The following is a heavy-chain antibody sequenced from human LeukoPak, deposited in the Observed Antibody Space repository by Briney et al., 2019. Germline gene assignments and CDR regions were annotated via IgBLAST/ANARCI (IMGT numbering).Heavy chain of an antibody. D-gene: IGHD6-19*01. J-gene: IGHJ4*02. CDR3: TRDQYSSGWYDILFDY. CDR2: IRSKIYGGAT. V-gene: IGHV3-49*03. Sequence: GGSLRLSCTASGFTFGDYAMSWFRKAPGKGLEWVGFIRSKIYGGATEYAASVKGRFTISRDHSKSIAYLQMNSLKTEVTAVYYCTRDQYSSGWYDILFDYWGQGTLVTVSS. CDR1: GFTFGDYA.